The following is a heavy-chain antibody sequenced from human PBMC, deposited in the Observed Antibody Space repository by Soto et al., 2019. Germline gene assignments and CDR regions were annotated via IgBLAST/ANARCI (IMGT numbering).Heavy chain of an antibody. Sequence: GGSLRLSCAASGFTFSSYGMHWVRQAPGKGLEWVAVIWYDGSNKYYADSVKGRLTISRDNSKNTLYLQMNSLRAEDTAVYYCARDAYCSSTSCYDYYYYYGMDVWGQGTTVTVSS. J-gene: IGHJ6*02. CDR1: GFTFSSYG. V-gene: IGHV3-33*01. CDR3: ARDAYCSSTSCYDYYYYYGMDV. CDR2: IWYDGSNK. D-gene: IGHD2-2*01.